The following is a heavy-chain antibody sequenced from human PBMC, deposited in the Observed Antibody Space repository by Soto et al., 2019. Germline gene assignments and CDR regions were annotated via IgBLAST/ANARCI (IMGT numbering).Heavy chain of an antibody. Sequence: SETLSLTCIVSDGSISGYFWSWIRQPPGKGLEWIGYIHDTETTNYNPSLKSRVTMSLDTSKNQLSLQLSPVTAADTAVYYCARGRLEYYDFWSGYPDPYYYYGMDVWGQGTTVTVSS. CDR3: ARGRLEYYDFWSGYPDPYYYYGMDV. V-gene: IGHV4-59*12. D-gene: IGHD3-3*01. CDR1: DGSISGYF. J-gene: IGHJ6*02. CDR2: IHDTETT.